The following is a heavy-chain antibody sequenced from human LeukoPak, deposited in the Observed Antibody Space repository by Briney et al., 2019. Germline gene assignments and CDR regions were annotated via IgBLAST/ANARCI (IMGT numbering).Heavy chain of an antibody. V-gene: IGHV4-59*08. D-gene: IGHD3-22*01. CDR3: ARTEGEYYYDS. J-gene: IGHJ4*02. CDR2: IYYSGST. CDR1: GGSISSYY. Sequence: PSETLSLTCTVSGGSISSYYWSWIRQPPGKGLEWIGYIYYSGSTNYNPSLKSRVTISVDTSKNQFSLKLSSVTAADTAVYYCARTEGEYYYDSWGQGTLVTVSS.